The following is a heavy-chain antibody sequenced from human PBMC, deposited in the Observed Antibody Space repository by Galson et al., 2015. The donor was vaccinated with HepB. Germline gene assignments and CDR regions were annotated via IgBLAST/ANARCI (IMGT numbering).Heavy chain of an antibody. CDR2: IRSKATNFSA. J-gene: IGHJ4*02. CDR3: VRSGDFSGYSSR. D-gene: IGHD6-13*01. V-gene: IGHV3-73*01. CDR1: GFTFSGSA. Sequence: SLRLSCAASGFTFSGSAIHWVRQASGKGPEWMGIIRSKATNFSALYVPSLKGRFTIARDDSKNLAYLHMRSLKTDDTAVYYCVRSGDFSGYSSRWGQGTLVTVSS.